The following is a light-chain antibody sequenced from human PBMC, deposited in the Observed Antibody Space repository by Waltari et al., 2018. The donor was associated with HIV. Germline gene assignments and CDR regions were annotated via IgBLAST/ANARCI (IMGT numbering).Light chain of an antibody. V-gene: IGLV1-47*01. CDR3: AAWDDSLNGVV. Sequence: QSVLTQSPSASGPPGQRVIISCSGTSSNIGGRNYVTWYQLLPGTAPKLLIYKNNQRPSGVPDRFSGSKSGTSASLAISGLRSEDEADYYCAAWDDSLNGVVFGGGTKLTVL. CDR1: SSNIGGRNY. J-gene: IGLJ2*01. CDR2: KNN.